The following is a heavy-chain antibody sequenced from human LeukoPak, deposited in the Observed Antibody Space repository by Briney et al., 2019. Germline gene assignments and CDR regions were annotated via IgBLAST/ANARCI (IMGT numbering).Heavy chain of an antibody. V-gene: IGHV4-61*02. CDR3: ARDLPTLIAAASI. CDR2: IYTSGST. J-gene: IGHJ3*02. Sequence: SQTLSLTCTVSGGSISSGSYYWSWIRQPAGNGLEWIGRIYTSGSTNYNPSLKSRVTISVDTSKNQFSLKLSSVTAADTAVYYCARDLPTLIAAASIWGQGTMVTVSS. CDR1: GGSISSGSYY. D-gene: IGHD6-13*01.